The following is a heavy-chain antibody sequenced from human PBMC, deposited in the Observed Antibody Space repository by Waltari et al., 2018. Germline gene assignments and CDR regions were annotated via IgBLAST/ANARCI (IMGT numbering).Heavy chain of an antibody. CDR1: GFTFSSYS. D-gene: IGHD6-6*01. CDR2: IRSRSDNI. J-gene: IGHJ4*02. Sequence: EVQLVESGGGLVQPGGSLRLSCAASGFTFSSYSMNWVRQAPGKELEWISYIRSRSDNIYYADSVKGRFTISRDNAKNSLYLQMNSLRVEDTAVYYCARGEYSLTYWGQGTLVTVPS. V-gene: IGHV3-48*04. CDR3: ARGEYSLTY.